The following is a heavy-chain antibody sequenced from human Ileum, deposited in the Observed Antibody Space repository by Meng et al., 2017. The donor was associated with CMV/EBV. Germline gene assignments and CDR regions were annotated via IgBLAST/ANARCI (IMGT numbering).Heavy chain of an antibody. D-gene: IGHD3-22*01. Sequence: SGGSISSSSYYWGWIRQPPGKGLEWIGSIYYSGRTYYNPFLKSRVTISVDTSKNQFSLKLTSVTAADTAVYYCARVDRSGSTIRFDPWGQGTLVTVSS. J-gene: IGHJ5*02. CDR2: IYYSGRT. CDR3: ARVDRSGSTIRFDP. V-gene: IGHV4-39*07. CDR1: GGSISSSSYY.